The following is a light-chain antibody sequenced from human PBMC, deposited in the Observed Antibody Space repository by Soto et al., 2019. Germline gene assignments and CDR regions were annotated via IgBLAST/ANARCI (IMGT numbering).Light chain of an antibody. CDR3: SSYVVSYSGV. CDR1: SSNIGSYNL. Sequence: QSALTQPASVSGSPGQSITISCTGTSSNIGSYNLVSWYQQLPGSAPKVLIYEATKRPSGVSSRFSGSRSGNTASLTVSGLQAEDEADYYCSSYVVSYSGVFGGGTKLTVL. J-gene: IGLJ3*02. V-gene: IGLV2-14*02. CDR2: EAT.